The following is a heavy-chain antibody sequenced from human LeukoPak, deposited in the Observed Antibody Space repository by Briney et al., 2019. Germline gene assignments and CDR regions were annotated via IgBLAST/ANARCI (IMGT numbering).Heavy chain of an antibody. V-gene: IGHV4-59*08. Sequence: SETLSLTCTVSGGSISSYSWSWIRQPPGKGLEWIGYIYYSGSTNYNPSLKSRVTISVDTSKNQFSLKLSSVTAADTAVYYYAGGTTVVEYFQHWGQGTLVTVSS. CDR2: IYYSGST. CDR3: AGGTTVVEYFQH. D-gene: IGHD4-23*01. J-gene: IGHJ1*01. CDR1: GGSISSYS.